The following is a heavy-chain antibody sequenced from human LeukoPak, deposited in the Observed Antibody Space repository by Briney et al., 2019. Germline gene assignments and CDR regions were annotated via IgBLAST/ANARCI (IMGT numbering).Heavy chain of an antibody. J-gene: IGHJ4*02. Sequence: SQTLSLTCTVSGGSISRGGYYWSWIRQPPGKGLEGVGYIYHSGSTYYNPSLKSRVTISVDRSKNQFSLKLSSVTAADTAVYYCARTMYGSGSYYNAYYLFDYWGQGTLVTVSS. D-gene: IGHD3-10*01. CDR2: IYHSGST. V-gene: IGHV4-30-2*01. CDR1: GGSISRGGYY. CDR3: ARTMYGSGSYYNAYYLFDY.